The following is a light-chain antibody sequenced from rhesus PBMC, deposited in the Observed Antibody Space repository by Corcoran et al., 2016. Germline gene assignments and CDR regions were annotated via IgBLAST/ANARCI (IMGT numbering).Light chain of an antibody. J-gene: IGKJ2*01. V-gene: IGKV1-66*01. Sequence: DIQMTQSPSSLSASVGDRVTITCRASQGINNYLSWYQQKPGKSPKPLFYYASSLETGGPSRFSGSGSGTDYTLTISSLQPEDIATYYCQQYNNSPYSFGQGTKVEI. CDR2: YAS. CDR1: QGINNY. CDR3: QQYNNSPYS.